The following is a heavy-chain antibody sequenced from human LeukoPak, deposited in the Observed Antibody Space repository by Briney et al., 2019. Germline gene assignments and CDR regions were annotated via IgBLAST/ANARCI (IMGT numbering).Heavy chain of an antibody. V-gene: IGHV4-59*08. J-gene: IGHJ3*02. CDR1: GGSISSYY. Sequence: SGTLSLTCTVSGGSISSYYWSWIRQPPGKGLEWIGYIYYSGSTNYNPSLKSRVTISVDTSKNQFSLKLSSVTAADTAVYYCARHAAAASDAFDIWGQGTMVTVSS. CDR3: ARHAAAASDAFDI. D-gene: IGHD6-13*01. CDR2: IYYSGST.